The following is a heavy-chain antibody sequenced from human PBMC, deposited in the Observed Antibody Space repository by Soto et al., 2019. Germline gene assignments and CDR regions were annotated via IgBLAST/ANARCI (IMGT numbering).Heavy chain of an antibody. J-gene: IGHJ6*02. CDR2: ISAYNGNT. V-gene: IGHV1-18*01. CDR1: GYTFTSYG. Sequence: ASVKVSCKASGYTFTSYGISWVRQAPGQGLEWMGWISAYNGNTNYAQKLQGRVTMTTDTSTSTAYMELRSLRSDDTAVYYCARDREYYDILTGYYSKHYYYGMDVWG. CDR3: ARDREYYDILTGYYSKHYYYGMDV. D-gene: IGHD3-9*01.